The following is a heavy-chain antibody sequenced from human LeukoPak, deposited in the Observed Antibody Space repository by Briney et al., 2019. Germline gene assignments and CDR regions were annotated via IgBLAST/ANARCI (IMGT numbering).Heavy chain of an antibody. CDR3: ANLAVAGAIDY. Sequence: PGGSLRLSCAASGFTFSSYGMHWVRQAPGKGLEWVAVIWYDGSNKYYADSVKGRFTTSRDNSKNTLYLQMNSLRAEDTAVYYCANLAVAGAIDYWGQGTLVTVSS. V-gene: IGHV3-33*08. CDR1: GFTFSSYG. D-gene: IGHD6-19*01. J-gene: IGHJ4*02. CDR2: IWYDGSNK.